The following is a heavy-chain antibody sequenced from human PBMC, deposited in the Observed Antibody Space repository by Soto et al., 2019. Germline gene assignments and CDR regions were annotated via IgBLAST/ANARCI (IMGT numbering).Heavy chain of an antibody. J-gene: IGHJ6*02. D-gene: IGHD2-2*01. V-gene: IGHV3-23*01. Sequence: GGSLRLSCPASGFIFSDYAMSWVRLAPGKGLEWVSAIRGAADVTYYADSVKGRFTISRDNSKNTLYLQMNSLRVEDTAIYYCAKKSTAPPFYGMDVWGQGITVTVSS. CDR3: AKKSTAPPFYGMDV. CDR2: IRGAADVT. CDR1: GFIFSDYA.